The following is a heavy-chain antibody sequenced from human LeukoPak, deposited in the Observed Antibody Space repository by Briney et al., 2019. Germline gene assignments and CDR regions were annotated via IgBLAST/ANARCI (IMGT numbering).Heavy chain of an antibody. D-gene: IGHD6-19*01. J-gene: IGHJ4*02. Sequence: SETLSLTCTVSGGSISSSSYYWGWIRQPPGKGLEWIGEINHSGSTNYNPSLKSRVTISVDTSKNQFSLKLSSVTAADTAVYYCATGAVAGTYYFDYWGQGTLVTVSS. V-gene: IGHV4-39*07. CDR3: ATGAVAGTYYFDY. CDR2: INHSGST. CDR1: GGSISSSSYY.